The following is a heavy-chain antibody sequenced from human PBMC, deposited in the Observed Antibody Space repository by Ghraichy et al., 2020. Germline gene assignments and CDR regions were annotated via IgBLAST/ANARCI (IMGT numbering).Heavy chain of an antibody. J-gene: IGHJ4*02. V-gene: IGHV3-21*01. CDR3: AGYDFWSGDYYFDY. D-gene: IGHD3-3*01. Sequence: GGSLRLSCAASGFTFSSYSMNWFRQAPGKGLEWVSSISSSSSYIYYADSVKGRFTISRDNAKNSLYLQMNSLRAEDTAVYYCAGYDFWSGDYYFDYWGQGTLVTVSS. CDR2: ISSSSSYI. CDR1: GFTFSSYS.